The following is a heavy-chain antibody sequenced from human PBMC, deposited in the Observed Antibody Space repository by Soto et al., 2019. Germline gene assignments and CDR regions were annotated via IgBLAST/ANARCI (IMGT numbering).Heavy chain of an antibody. CDR2: ISAYNGNT. D-gene: IGHD6-19*01. Sequence: QVQLVQSGAEVNKPGASVKVSCKASGYTFTSYGITWVRQAPGQGLEWMGWISAYNGNTNYAQKLQGRDTMTTDTSTSTAYMGLRSLRSDDTAVYYCPREDGQWLPRGYWGQRTLVTVSS. CDR1: GYTFTSYG. V-gene: IGHV1-18*01. J-gene: IGHJ4*02. CDR3: PREDGQWLPRGY.